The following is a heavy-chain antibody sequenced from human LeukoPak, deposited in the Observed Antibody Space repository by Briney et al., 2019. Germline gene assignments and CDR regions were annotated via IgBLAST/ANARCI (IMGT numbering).Heavy chain of an antibody. CDR2: ISAYNGNT. V-gene: IGHV1-18*04. J-gene: IGHJ4*02. Sequence: ASVKVSCKASGYTFTGYYMHWVRQAPGQGLEWMGWISAYNGNTDYAQKFQGRVTMTTDTSTSTAYMELRSLRSDDTAVYYCARVYCSGGSCYSLDYWGQGTLVTVSS. D-gene: IGHD2-15*01. CDR3: ARVYCSGGSCYSLDY. CDR1: GYTFTGYY.